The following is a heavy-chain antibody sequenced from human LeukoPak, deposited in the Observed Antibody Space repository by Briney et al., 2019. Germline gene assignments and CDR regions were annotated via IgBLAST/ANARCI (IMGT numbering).Heavy chain of an antibody. D-gene: IGHD3-10*01. CDR2: IKQDGSEK. V-gene: IGHV3-7*05. Sequence: GGSLRLSCAASGFILSNYWMSWVRQAPGRGLEWVANIKQDGSEKYYVDSVKGRFTISRDNAKSSLYLQMNSLRAEDTAVYYCARDKDPYGAGSYWLWGQGTLVTVSS. CDR3: ARDKDPYGAGSYWL. CDR1: GFILSNYW. J-gene: IGHJ4*02.